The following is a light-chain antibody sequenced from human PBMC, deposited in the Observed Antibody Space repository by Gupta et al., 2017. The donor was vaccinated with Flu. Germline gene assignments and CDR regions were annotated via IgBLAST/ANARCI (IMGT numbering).Light chain of an antibody. Sequence: DLKLPQSPSSLSAAVGDRVTITCRESQGISNDLGWYKQKPGKAPKRLIDGASSLQSGVPARFSGRGSGTEFILTIRRRQPEDLATDYCQQQNDSPDTFGQGTKVEIK. CDR2: GAS. J-gene: IGKJ4*01. CDR3: QQQNDSPDT. V-gene: IGKV1-17*01. CDR1: QGISND.